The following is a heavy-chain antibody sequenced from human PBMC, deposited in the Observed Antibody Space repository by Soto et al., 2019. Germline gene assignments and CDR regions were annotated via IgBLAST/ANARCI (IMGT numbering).Heavy chain of an antibody. Sequence: GGSLRLSCAASGFTFDSYGMHWVRQAPGKGLEWVAVISSDGNNKYYADSVKGRFTISRDNFKNTLYLQMSSLRADDTAVYYCAKDLLPNTVTTCGSWGQGTLVTVSS. J-gene: IGHJ5*02. CDR1: GFTFDSYG. CDR3: AKDLLPNTVTTCGS. D-gene: IGHD4-17*01. CDR2: ISSDGNNK. V-gene: IGHV3-30*18.